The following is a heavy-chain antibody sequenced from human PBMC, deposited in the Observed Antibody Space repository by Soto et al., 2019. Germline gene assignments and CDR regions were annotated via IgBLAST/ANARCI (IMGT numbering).Heavy chain of an antibody. CDR1: GGSISSSNYY. Sequence: QLQLQESGPGQVKPSETLSLTCTVSGGSISSSNYYWGWIRQPPGKGLEWIGSIYYSGSTYYNPSLKSRVTISVDTSKNQFSLKLSSVTAADTAVYYCATQEVGGSYVYTFDPWGQGTLVTVSS. CDR3: ATQEVGGSYVYTFDP. D-gene: IGHD1-26*01. J-gene: IGHJ5*02. CDR2: IYYSGST. V-gene: IGHV4-39*01.